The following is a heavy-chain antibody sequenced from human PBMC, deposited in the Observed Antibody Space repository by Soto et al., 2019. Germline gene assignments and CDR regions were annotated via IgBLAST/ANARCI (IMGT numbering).Heavy chain of an antibody. J-gene: IGHJ4*02. D-gene: IGHD3-9*01. V-gene: IGHV3-23*01. CDR3: ANFNDILTGYQYHFDY. CDR1: GFTFSSYA. Sequence: GGSLRLSCAASGFTFSSYAMSWVRQAPGKGLEWVSTISGSGGSTYYADSVKGRFTISRDNSKNTLFLQMNSLRAEDTGIYYCANFNDILTGYQYHFDYWGQGTLVTVSS. CDR2: ISGSGGST.